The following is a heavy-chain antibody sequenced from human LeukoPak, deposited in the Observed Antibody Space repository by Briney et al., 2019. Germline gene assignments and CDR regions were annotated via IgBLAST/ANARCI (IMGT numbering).Heavy chain of an antibody. Sequence: SETLSLTCTVSGGSINNYYWTWIRQPAGKGLEWIGRIYSSGKTNYNPSLKSRVTMSVDTSDNQLSLMMTSVTAADTAVFYCARTPQGDNYFDYWGQGHLVTVSS. V-gene: IGHV4-4*07. D-gene: IGHD3-9*01. CDR2: IYSSGKT. CDR3: ARTPQGDNYFDY. J-gene: IGHJ4*02. CDR1: GGSINNYY.